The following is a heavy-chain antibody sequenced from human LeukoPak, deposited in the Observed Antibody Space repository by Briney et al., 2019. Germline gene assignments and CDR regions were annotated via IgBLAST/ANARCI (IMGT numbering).Heavy chain of an antibody. D-gene: IGHD1-26*01. J-gene: IGHJ4*02. Sequence: GASVKVSCKTSGYSFPGYYMHWVRQAPGQGLEWMGWSNPNSGGANYGQKFQGRVTMTRDTSISTAYMELSRLRPDDTVVYFCARDLSGSYDYWGQGTLVTVSS. V-gene: IGHV1-2*02. CDR3: ARDLSGSYDY. CDR1: GYSFPGYY. CDR2: SNPNSGGA.